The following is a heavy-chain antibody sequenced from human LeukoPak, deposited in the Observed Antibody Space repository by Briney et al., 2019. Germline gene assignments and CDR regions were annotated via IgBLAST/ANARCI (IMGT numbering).Heavy chain of an antibody. V-gene: IGHV4-31*03. CDR3: ARGYYDFWSGHPYYFDY. CDR2: IYYSGST. J-gene: IGHJ4*02. CDR1: GGSISSGGYY. Sequence: PSETLSLTCTVSGGSISSGGYYWSWIRQHPGKGLEWIGYIYYSGSTYYNPSLKSRVTISVDTSKNQFSLKLSSVTAADTAVYYCARGYYDFWSGHPYYFDYWGQGTLVTVSS. D-gene: IGHD3-3*01.